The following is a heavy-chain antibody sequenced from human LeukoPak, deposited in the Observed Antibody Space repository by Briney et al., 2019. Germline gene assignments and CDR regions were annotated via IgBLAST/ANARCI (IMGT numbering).Heavy chain of an antibody. Sequence: SETLSLTCTVSGDSISSYYWSWFRQPPGKRLEWIGYIYYSGSTNYNPSLKSRVTISVDTSKNQFSLKLSSVTAADTAVYYCARETAEQLVDYWGQGTLVTVSS. D-gene: IGHD6-6*01. CDR1: GDSISSYY. CDR3: ARETAEQLVDY. V-gene: IGHV4-59*01. CDR2: IYYSGST. J-gene: IGHJ4*02.